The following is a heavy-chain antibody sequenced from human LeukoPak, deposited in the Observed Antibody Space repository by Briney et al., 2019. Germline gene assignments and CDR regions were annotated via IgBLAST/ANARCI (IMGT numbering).Heavy chain of an antibody. J-gene: IGHJ4*02. V-gene: IGHV1-2*02. Sequence: ASLQVSCKASGYTFTGYYMHWVRQAPGKGLEWMGLINPKSGGPNYAQKFQGRVTMTREKSISTAYMELSRLRSDDTAVYYCARDPDYYDSSGYGDYWGQGTLVTVSS. D-gene: IGHD3-22*01. CDR3: ARDPDYYDSSGYGDY. CDR1: GYTFTGYY. CDR2: INPKSGGP.